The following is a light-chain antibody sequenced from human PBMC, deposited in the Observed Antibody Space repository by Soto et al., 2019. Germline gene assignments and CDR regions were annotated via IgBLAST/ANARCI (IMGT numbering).Light chain of an antibody. Sequence: EILLTQSPGTLSLSPGERATLSCRASQSVSSSYLAWYQQKPGRAPRLLIYGASTRATGIPARFSGSGSGTEFTLTISSLQSEDFAVYYCQQYNNWPRTFGQGTKVDIK. CDR2: GAS. CDR3: QQYNNWPRT. V-gene: IGKV3-15*01. J-gene: IGKJ1*01. CDR1: QSVSSSY.